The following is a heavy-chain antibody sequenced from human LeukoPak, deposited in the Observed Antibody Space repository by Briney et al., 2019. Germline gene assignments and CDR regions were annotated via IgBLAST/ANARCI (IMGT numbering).Heavy chain of an antibody. J-gene: IGHJ4*02. V-gene: IGHV3-11*04. CDR1: GFTVSGNY. CDR3: AGDYDFSLGIDY. CDR2: ISSGGVTI. D-gene: IGHD3-22*01. Sequence: PGGSLRLSCAASGFTVSGNYMHWVRQAPGKGLEWISYISSGGVTIYYADSVKGRFTSSRDNAKNSLYLQMNSLKAEDTAVYYCAGDYDFSLGIDYWGQGMLVTVSS.